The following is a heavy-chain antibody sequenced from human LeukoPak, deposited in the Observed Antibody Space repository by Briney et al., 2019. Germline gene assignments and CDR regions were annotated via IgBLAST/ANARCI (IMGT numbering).Heavy chain of an antibody. Sequence: PGGSLRLSCATSGFSFSDFDMQWVRQAPGQGLEWVAFIRSDGSDTYYGDSVKGRFTVSRDNSKKILHLQMNSLRPGDTAVYYCAREVDYYDSSGSGYWGQGTLVTVSS. CDR3: AREVDYYDSSGSGY. V-gene: IGHV3-30*02. CDR1: GFSFSDFD. J-gene: IGHJ4*02. CDR2: IRSDGSDT. D-gene: IGHD3-22*01.